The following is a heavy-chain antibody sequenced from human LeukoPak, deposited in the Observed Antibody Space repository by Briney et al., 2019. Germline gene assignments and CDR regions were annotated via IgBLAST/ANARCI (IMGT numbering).Heavy chain of an antibody. CDR1: GFTFSSYG. CDR3: AKDREYYFDY. CDR2: IRYDGSNK. Sequence: GGSLRLSCAASGFTFSSYGMHWVRQAPGKGLEWVAFIRYDGSNKYYADSVKGRFTISRDNSKNTLYLQMNSLRAEDTAVYYCAKDREYYFDYWGQGTLVTVSA. D-gene: IGHD3-10*01. V-gene: IGHV3-30*02. J-gene: IGHJ4*02.